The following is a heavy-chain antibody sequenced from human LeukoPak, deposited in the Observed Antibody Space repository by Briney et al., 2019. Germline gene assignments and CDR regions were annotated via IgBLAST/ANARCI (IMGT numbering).Heavy chain of an antibody. V-gene: IGHV3-53*01. CDR1: GFTVSSNY. CDR3: ARLVGATNWFDP. Sequence: GGSLRLSCAASGFTVSSNYMSWVRQAPGKGLEWVSVIYSGGSTYYADSVKGRFTISRDNSKNTLYLQMNSLRAEDTAVYHCARLVGATNWFDPWGQGTLVTVSS. CDR2: IYSGGST. D-gene: IGHD1-26*01. J-gene: IGHJ5*02.